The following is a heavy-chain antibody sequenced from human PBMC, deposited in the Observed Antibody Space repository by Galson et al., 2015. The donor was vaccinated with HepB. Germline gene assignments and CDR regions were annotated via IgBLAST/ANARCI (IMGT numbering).Heavy chain of an antibody. J-gene: IGHJ4*02. CDR2: INTNTGNP. Sequence: SVKVSCKASGYTFTSYSIYWVRQAPGQGLEWMGWINTNTGNPTYAQGFTGRFVFSLDTSVSTAYLQISSLKAEDTAVYYCARVGGYSYGRGFDYWGQGTLVTVSS. CDR3: ARVGGYSYGRGFDY. D-gene: IGHD5-18*01. V-gene: IGHV7-4-1*02. CDR1: GYTFTSYS.